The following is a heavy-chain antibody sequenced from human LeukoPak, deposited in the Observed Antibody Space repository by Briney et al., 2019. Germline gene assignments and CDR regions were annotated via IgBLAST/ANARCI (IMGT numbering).Heavy chain of an antibody. D-gene: IGHD5-24*01. Sequence: GGSLRLSCAASGFSFSSYGMHWVRQAPGKGLEWVAVISYDGRNKYYADSVKGRFTISRDTSKNTLYLQMNSLRAEDTAVYYCASEDGHNPDLGFDYWGQGTLVTVSS. J-gene: IGHJ4*02. V-gene: IGHV3-30*03. CDR1: GFSFSSYG. CDR3: ASEDGHNPDLGFDY. CDR2: ISYDGRNK.